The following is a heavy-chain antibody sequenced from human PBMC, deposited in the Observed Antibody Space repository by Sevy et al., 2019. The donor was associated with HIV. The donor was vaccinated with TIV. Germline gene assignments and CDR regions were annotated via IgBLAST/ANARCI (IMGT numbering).Heavy chain of an antibody. CDR1: GFTFSSYS. CDR3: ARTYYYDSSGYSDAFDI. V-gene: IGHV3-48*01. Sequence: GGSLRLSCAASGFTFSSYSMNWVRQAPGKGLEWVSYISSSSSTIYYADPVNGRFTISRENAKNSLYLQMNSLRAEDTAVYYCARTYYYDSSGYSDAFDIWGQGTMVTVSS. J-gene: IGHJ3*02. CDR2: ISSSSSTI. D-gene: IGHD3-22*01.